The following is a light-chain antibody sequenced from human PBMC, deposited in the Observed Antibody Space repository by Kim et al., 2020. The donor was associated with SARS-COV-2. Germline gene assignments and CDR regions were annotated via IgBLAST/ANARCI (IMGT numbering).Light chain of an antibody. J-gene: IGLJ2*01. CDR1: GSDIGDYNF. V-gene: IGLV2-14*03. CDR2: AVV. Sequence: SITISCTGSGSDIGDYNFVSWYQQFPGKAPKLILYAVVKRPSGLSSRFSGSKSGNTASLSISGLQAEDEADYYCSSFSTSGTHVIFGGGTQLTVL. CDR3: SSFSTSGTHVI.